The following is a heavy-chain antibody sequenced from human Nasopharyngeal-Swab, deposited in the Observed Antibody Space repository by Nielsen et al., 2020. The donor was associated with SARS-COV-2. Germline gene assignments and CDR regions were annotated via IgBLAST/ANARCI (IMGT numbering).Heavy chain of an antibody. J-gene: IGHJ4*02. Sequence: GSLRLSCTVSGGSISSSSYYWGWIRQPPGKGLEWIGSIYYSGSTYYNPSLKSRVTISVDTSKNQFSLKLSSVTAADTAVYYCARGYVHFDYWGQGTLVTVSS. CDR1: GGSISSSSYY. D-gene: IGHD2-2*01. CDR2: IYYSGST. V-gene: IGHV4-39*07. CDR3: ARGYVHFDY.